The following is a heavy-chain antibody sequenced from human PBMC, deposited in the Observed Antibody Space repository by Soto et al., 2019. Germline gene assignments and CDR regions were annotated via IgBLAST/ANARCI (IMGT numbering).Heavy chain of an antibody. CDR3: ARDRHSGYDPNFDY. V-gene: IGHV1-69*13. J-gene: IGHJ4*02. D-gene: IGHD5-12*01. CDR2: IIPIFGTA. CDR1: GGTFSSYA. Sequence: SVKVSCKASGGTFSSYAISWVRQAPGQGLEWMGGIIPIFGTANYAQKFQGRVTITADESTSTAYMELSSLRSEDTAVYYCARDRHSGYDPNFDYWGQGTLVTVSS.